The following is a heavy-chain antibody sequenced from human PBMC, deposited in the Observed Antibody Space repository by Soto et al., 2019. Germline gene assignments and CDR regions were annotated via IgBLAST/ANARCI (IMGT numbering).Heavy chain of an antibody. J-gene: IGHJ6*02. CDR1: GRTFSSYA. CDR3: ARGYSYGYLRYYYGMDV. CDR2: IIPIFGTA. V-gene: IGHV1-69*13. Sequence: SVKVSSKAPGRTFSSYAINWVRQAPGQGLEWMGGIIPIFGTANYAQKFQGRVTITADESTSTAYMELSSLRSEDTAVYYCARGYSYGYLRYYYGMDVWGQGTTVTVSS. D-gene: IGHD5-18*01.